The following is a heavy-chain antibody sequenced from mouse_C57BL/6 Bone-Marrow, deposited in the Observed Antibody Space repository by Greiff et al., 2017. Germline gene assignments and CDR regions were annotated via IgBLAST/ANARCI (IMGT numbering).Heavy chain of an antibody. CDR2: INPYNGGT. J-gene: IGHJ3*01. V-gene: IGHV1-19*01. Sequence: SGPVLVKPGASVKMSCKASGYTFTDYYMNWVKQSHGKSLEWIGVINPYNGGTSYNQKFKGQATLTVDKSSSTAYMELNSLTSEDSAVYYCARLPLLLRFAYWGQGTLVTVSA. CDR3: ARLPLLLRFAY. D-gene: IGHD1-1*01. CDR1: GYTFTDYY.